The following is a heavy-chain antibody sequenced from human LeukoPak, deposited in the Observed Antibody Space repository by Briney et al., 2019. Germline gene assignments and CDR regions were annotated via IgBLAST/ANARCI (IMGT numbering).Heavy chain of an antibody. Sequence: GGSLRLSCAASGFTFSSYEMNWVRQAPGKGLEWVSYISSSGSTIYYADSVKGRFTISRDNAKNSLYLQMNSLRAEDTAVYYCAKDHTVYGPHYYFDYWGQGTLVTVSS. CDR3: AKDHTVYGPHYYFDY. CDR1: GFTFSSYE. J-gene: IGHJ4*02. D-gene: IGHD5/OR15-5a*01. CDR2: ISSSGSTI. V-gene: IGHV3-48*03.